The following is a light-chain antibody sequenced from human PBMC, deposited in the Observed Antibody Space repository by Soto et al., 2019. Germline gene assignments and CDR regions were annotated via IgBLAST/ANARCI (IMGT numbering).Light chain of an antibody. J-gene: IGKJ4*01. CDR3: QQANGFPVT. CDR2: AVS. V-gene: IGKV1-12*01. CDR1: QGVSSW. Sequence: DLQMTQSPSSVSASVGARVNITCRASQGVSSWLVWYQQRPGKAPELMIYAVSNLQSGVPARFSGSGSGTDFTLTFSSLQPEDFATYYFQQANGFPVTFGGGNRVEMK.